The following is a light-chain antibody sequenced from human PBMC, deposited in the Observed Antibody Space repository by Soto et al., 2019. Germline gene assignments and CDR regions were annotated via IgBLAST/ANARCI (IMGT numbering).Light chain of an antibody. V-gene: IGLV2-14*03. CDR3: SSYTSAITLV. Sequence: QSALTQPASVSGSPGQSITISCTGTSSDIGAYNHVSWYQQHPGKVPKLLIYDVTYRPSGVSNRFSGFKSGTTASLTISGLQAEDEAYYYCSSYTSAITLVFGGGTKLTVL. CDR1: SSDIGAYNH. CDR2: DVT. J-gene: IGLJ3*02.